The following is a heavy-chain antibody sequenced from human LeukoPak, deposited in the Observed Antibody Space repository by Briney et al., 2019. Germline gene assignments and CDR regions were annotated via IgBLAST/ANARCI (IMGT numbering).Heavy chain of an antibody. Sequence: ASVNVSRKPSGYTFTSYGISWVRQAPGQGVGWMGIINLSGGSTSYTQKFQGRVTMTRDMSTSTVYMELSSLRSEDTAVYYCARSEAGYSSGWYDDYWGQGTLVTVSS. CDR2: INLSGGST. CDR1: GYTFTSYG. D-gene: IGHD6-19*01. V-gene: IGHV1-46*01. CDR3: ARSEAGYSSGWYDDY. J-gene: IGHJ4*02.